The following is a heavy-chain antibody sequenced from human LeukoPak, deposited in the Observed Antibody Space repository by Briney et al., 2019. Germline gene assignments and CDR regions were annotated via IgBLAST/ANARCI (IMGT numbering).Heavy chain of an antibody. V-gene: IGHV1-18*01. J-gene: IGHJ5*02. Sequence: ASVKVSCKASGYTFTSYDINWVRQAPGQGLEWMGWVSGYNGNTNYAQKFEGRVAITTDTSSSTAYMELRSLKSDDTAIYYCARGDWFDPWGQGNLVTVSS. CDR2: VSGYNGNT. D-gene: IGHD2-21*01. CDR1: GYTFTSYD. CDR3: ARGDWFDP.